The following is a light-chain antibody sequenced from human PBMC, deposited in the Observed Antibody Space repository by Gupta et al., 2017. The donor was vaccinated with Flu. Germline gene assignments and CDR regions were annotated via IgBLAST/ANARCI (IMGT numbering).Light chain of an antibody. CDR3: QQYGSSPYT. V-gene: IGKV3-20*01. CDR1: QSVSSSY. Sequence: EIVLTQSPGTLSLSPGEGATLSCRASQSVSSSYLAWYQQKPGQAPRLLIYGASSSATGIPDRFSGRGSGTDFTLTISRLEPEDFAVYYCQQYGSSPYTFGQGTKLEIK. CDR2: GAS. J-gene: IGKJ2*01.